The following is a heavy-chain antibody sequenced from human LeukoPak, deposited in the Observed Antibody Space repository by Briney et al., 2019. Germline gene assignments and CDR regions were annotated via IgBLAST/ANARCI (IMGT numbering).Heavy chain of an antibody. J-gene: IGHJ4*02. Sequence: SSETLSLTCSVSGGPISTNDYYWDWIRQPPGMGLEYIGSIYYSGSTYYNPSLKSRVTISVDTSKNQFSLRLSSVTAADTAVYYCARDGGSGWYNYWGQGTLVTVSS. CDR3: ARDGGSGWYNY. V-gene: IGHV4-39*02. CDR1: GGPISTNDYY. D-gene: IGHD6-19*01. CDR2: IYYSGST.